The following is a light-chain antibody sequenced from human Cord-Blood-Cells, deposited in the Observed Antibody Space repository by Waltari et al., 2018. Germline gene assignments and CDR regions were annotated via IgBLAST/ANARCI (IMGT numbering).Light chain of an antibody. CDR2: DVG. J-gene: IGLJ3*02. CDR1: RSDVGGYNY. V-gene: IGLV2-14*01. CDR3: SSYTSSSTWV. Sequence: QSVLTQPASVSGSPGQSIPLSCTGTRSDVGGYNYVPWYQPHPGNAPKLMIYDVGKRPSGVSNRFSGSKSGNPASLTISGLQAEDEADYYCSSYTSSSTWVFGGGTKLTVL.